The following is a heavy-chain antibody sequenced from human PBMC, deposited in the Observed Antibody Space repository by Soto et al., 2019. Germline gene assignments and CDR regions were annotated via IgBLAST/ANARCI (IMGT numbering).Heavy chain of an antibody. CDR2: IVVGSGNT. CDR1: GFTFTSSA. CDR3: AADGSGYDAFDI. D-gene: IGHD5-12*01. V-gene: IGHV1-58*01. J-gene: IGHJ3*02. Sequence: SVKFSCKASGFTFTSSAVQWVRQARGQRLEWIGWIVVGSGNTNYAQKFQERVTITRDMSTSTAYMELSSLRSEDTAVYYCAADGSGYDAFDIWGQGTMVTVSS.